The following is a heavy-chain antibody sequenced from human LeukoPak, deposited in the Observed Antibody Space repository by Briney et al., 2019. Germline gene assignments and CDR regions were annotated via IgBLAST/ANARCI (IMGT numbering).Heavy chain of an antibody. CDR3: ARVPSNDCVWGSYRPTYFDY. Sequence: SETLSLTCAVYGGSFSGYYWSWIRQPPGKGLEWIGEINHSGSTNYNPSLKSRVTISVDTSKNQFSLKLSSVTAADTAVYYCARVPSNDCVWGSYRPTYFDYWGQGTLVTVSS. J-gene: IGHJ4*02. D-gene: IGHD3-16*02. V-gene: IGHV4-34*01. CDR2: INHSGST. CDR1: GGSFSGYY.